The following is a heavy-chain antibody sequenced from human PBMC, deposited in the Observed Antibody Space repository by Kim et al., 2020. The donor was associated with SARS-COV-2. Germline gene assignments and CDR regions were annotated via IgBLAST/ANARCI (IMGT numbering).Heavy chain of an antibody. V-gene: IGHV1-69*01. D-gene: IGHD3-9*01. Sequence: APKFQGGVTITADESTSTAYMELGSLRSEDTAVYYCARIYDILTGYYDDYWGQGTLVTVSS. J-gene: IGHJ4*02. CDR3: ARIYDILTGYYDDY.